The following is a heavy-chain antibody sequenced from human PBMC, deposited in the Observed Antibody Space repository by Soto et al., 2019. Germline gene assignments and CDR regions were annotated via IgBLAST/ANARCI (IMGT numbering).Heavy chain of an antibody. CDR1: GFIFSKDS. Sequence: GGSLRLSCAASGFIFSKDSMSWLRQAPGKGLEWVATINQDGSHKYYVDSVRGRFTISRDNAKDSLYLQMNNVRAEDTAVYFCARSHRWGQGALVTVSS. CDR3: ARSHR. V-gene: IGHV3-7*05. J-gene: IGHJ4*02. CDR2: INQDGSHK.